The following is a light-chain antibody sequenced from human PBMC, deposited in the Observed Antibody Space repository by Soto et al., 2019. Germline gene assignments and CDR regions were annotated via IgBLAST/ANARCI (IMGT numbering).Light chain of an antibody. CDR3: ATWDDRLNCHV. CDR1: SSNIGNNA. J-gene: IGLJ3*02. V-gene: IGLV1-36*01. Sequence: QSVLTQPPSVSEVPRQTVTISCSGSSSNIGNNAVTWYQMVPGKPPKLLIYYNDVLPAGISDRFSASKSGTSDSLAISGLQSEDEADYYCATWDDRLNCHVFGGGTQLTVL. CDR2: YND.